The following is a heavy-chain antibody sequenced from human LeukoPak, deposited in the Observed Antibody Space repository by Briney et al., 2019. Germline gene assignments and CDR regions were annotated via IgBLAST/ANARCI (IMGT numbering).Heavy chain of an antibody. Sequence: GRSLRLSCAASGFTFSSYSMNWVRQAPGKGLEWVSSISSSSSYIYYADSVKGRFTISRDNAKNSLYLQMNSLRAEDTAVYYCARDGEGQGDYWGQGTLVTVSS. J-gene: IGHJ4*02. V-gene: IGHV3-21*01. D-gene: IGHD3-10*01. CDR2: ISSSSSYI. CDR3: ARDGEGQGDY. CDR1: GFTFSSYS.